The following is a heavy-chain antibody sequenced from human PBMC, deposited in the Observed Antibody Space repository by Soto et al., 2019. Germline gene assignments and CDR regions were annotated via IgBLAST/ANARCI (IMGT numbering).Heavy chain of an antibody. CDR1: GLTFSSYG. D-gene: IGHD6-13*01. CDR2: IWYDGSNK. CDR3: ARESNLGYCDY. V-gene: IGHV3-33*01. J-gene: IGHJ4*02. Sequence: QVQLVESGGGVVQPGRSLRLSCAASGLTFSSYGMHWVRQAPGKGLEWVAVIWYDGSNKYYADSVKGRFTISRDNPKNTLDLQMNSLRAEDTAVYYCARESNLGYCDYWGQGTLVTGSS.